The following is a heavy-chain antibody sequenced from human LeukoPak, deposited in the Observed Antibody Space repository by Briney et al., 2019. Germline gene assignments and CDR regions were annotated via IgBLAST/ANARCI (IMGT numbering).Heavy chain of an antibody. J-gene: IGHJ4*02. D-gene: IGHD5-18*01. CDR2: IYYSGST. CDR3: GLRTRSYGYGTYDY. Sequence: PSETLSLTCTVSGGSISSYYWSWIRQPPGKGLEWIGYIYYSGSTNYNPSLKSRVTISVDTSKNQFSLKLSSVTAADTAVYYCGLRTRSYGYGTYDYWGQGTLVTVSS. CDR1: GGSISSYY. V-gene: IGHV4-59*08.